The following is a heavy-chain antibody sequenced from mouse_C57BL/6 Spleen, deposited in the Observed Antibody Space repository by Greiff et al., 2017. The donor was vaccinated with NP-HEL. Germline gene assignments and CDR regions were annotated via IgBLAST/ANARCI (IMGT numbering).Heavy chain of an antibody. CDR1: GYTFTSYW. D-gene: IGHD1-1*01. Sequence: VQLQQPGTELVKPGASVKLSCKASGYTFTSYWMHWVKQRPGQGLEWIGNINPSNGGTYYNEKFKSKATLTVDKSSSTAYRQLSSLTSEDSAVYYCARSSGGYYGSSLDYWGQGTTLTVSS. J-gene: IGHJ2*01. V-gene: IGHV1-53*01. CDR3: ARSSGGYYGSSLDY. CDR2: INPSNGGT.